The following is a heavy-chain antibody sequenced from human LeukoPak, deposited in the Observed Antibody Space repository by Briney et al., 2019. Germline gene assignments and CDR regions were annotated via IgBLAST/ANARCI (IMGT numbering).Heavy chain of an antibody. CDR3: ARENSGYYFDY. CDR2: IWYDGTNK. Sequence: GSLRLSCAASGLIFNNYWVIWVRQAPGKGLEWVAVIWYDGTNKYYADSVKGRFTISRDNSKNTLYLQMNSLRAEDTAVYYCARENSGYYFDYWGQGTLVTVSS. J-gene: IGHJ4*02. V-gene: IGHV3-33*08. D-gene: IGHD5-12*01. CDR1: GLIFNNYW.